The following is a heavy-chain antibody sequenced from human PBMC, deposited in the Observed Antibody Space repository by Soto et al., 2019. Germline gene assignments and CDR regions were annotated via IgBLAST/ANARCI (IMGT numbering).Heavy chain of an antibody. CDR1: GFSLSTSGVG. Sequence: QITLKESGPMLVKPTQTLTLTCTFSGFSLSTSGVGVGWIRQPPGKALEWLALIYWDDDKRYSPSLESRLTITKDTSRSQVVLTVTNMDPVDTATYYCVHRPCSGGSCYNTFDIWGQGTMVTVSS. D-gene: IGHD2-15*01. V-gene: IGHV2-5*02. J-gene: IGHJ3*02. CDR2: IYWDDDK. CDR3: VHRPCSGGSCYNTFDI.